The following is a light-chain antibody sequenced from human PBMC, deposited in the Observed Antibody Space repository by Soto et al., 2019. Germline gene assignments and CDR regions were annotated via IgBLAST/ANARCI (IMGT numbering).Light chain of an antibody. CDR2: EGD. J-gene: IGLJ2*01. CDR3: CSYAGNSSV. CDR1: SSDVGRYHL. Sequence: QAVVTQPASVSGSPGQSITISCTGTSSDVGRYHLVSWYQHHPAKAPKLIIYEGDKRPSGVSNRFSASKSGSTASLTISGLQAEDEADYHCCSYAGNSSVFGGGTKLTVL. V-gene: IGLV2-23*01.